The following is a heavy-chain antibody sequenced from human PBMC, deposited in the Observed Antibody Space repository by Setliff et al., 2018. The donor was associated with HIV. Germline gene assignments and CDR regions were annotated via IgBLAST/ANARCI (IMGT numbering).Heavy chain of an antibody. Sequence: GGSLRLSCAASGFNVNNKYMSWVRQAPGKGLEWVSVIGGSGGSTYYADSVKGRFTISRNNSKNTLYLQMNSLRAEDTAVYYCAKGSVRMHYYDSSGYFQHWGQGTPVTVSS. CDR3: AKGSVRMHYYDSSGYFQH. J-gene: IGHJ1*01. CDR2: IGGSGGST. V-gene: IGHV3-23*01. CDR1: GFNVNNKY. D-gene: IGHD3-22*01.